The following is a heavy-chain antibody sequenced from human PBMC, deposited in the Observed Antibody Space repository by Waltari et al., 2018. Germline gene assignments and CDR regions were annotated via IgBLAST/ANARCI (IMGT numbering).Heavy chain of an antibody. J-gene: IGHJ4*02. Sequence: QVQLVQSGAEVKKPGSSVKVSCKASGGTFTSFALSWVRQAPGQGLEWMGRISPIVGTANYAQKFQGKVTITADKSTSTAYMELSSLRSEDTAVYYCARDVRDGHRTYSGNWGQGTLVTVSS. CDR3: ARDVRDGHRTYSGN. D-gene: IGHD1-26*01. CDR1: GGTFTSFA. CDR2: ISPIVGTA. V-gene: IGHV1-69*08.